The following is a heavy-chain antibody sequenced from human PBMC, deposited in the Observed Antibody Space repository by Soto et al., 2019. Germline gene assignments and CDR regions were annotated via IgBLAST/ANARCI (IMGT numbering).Heavy chain of an antibody. V-gene: IGHV3-23*01. CDR3: EKDGTAVVLFDY. Sequence: GGSLRLSCAASGFTFSSYAMSWVRQAPGKGLEWVSAISGSGGSTYYADSVKGRFTISRDNSKNTLYLQMNSLRAEDTAVHYSEKDGTAVVLFDYWGQGTLVTVSS. CDR2: ISGSGGST. D-gene: IGHD6-19*01. CDR1: GFTFSSYA. J-gene: IGHJ4*02.